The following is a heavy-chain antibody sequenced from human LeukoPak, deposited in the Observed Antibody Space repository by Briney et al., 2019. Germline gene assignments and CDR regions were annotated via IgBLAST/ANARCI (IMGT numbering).Heavy chain of an antibody. CDR1: GYSISSGYY. Sequence: SETLSLTCAVSGYSISSGYYWGWIRQPPGKGLEWIGSIYHSGSTYYNPYLKSRVTISVDTSKNQFSLKLGSVTAADTAVYYCARANQNVLRFLEWLSAFDIWGQGTMVTVSS. D-gene: IGHD3-3*01. V-gene: IGHV4-38-2*01. J-gene: IGHJ3*02. CDR2: IYHSGST. CDR3: ARANQNVLRFLEWLSAFDI.